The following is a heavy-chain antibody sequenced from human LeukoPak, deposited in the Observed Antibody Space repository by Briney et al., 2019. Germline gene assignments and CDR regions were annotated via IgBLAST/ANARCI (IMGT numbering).Heavy chain of an antibody. V-gene: IGHV1-2*02. Sequence: ASVKVSCKASGYTFTGYYTHWVRQAPGQGLEWMGWINPNSGGTNYAQKFQGRVTMTRDTSISTAYMELSRLRSDDTAVYYCARGSSSWHSQAYWGQGTLVTVSS. CDR2: INPNSGGT. CDR3: ARGSSSWHSQAY. CDR1: GYTFTGYY. J-gene: IGHJ4*02. D-gene: IGHD6-13*01.